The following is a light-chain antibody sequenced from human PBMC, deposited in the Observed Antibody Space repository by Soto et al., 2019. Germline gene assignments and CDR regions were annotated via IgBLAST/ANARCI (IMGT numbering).Light chain of an antibody. Sequence: QSALIQPASVSGSPGQSLIISCTGTGGDFGSSTYVSWYQQHSDKAPKVVIYEVNKWPSGVSSRFSGAKSGSTASLTISGLQGDDEATYFCSSYTTTNSRVFGGGTKLTVL. CDR3: SSYTTTNSRV. CDR1: GGDFGSSTY. V-gene: IGLV2-14*01. J-gene: IGLJ3*02. CDR2: EVN.